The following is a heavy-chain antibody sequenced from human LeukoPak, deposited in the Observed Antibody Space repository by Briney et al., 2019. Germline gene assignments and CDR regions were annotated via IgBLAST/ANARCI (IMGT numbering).Heavy chain of an antibody. Sequence: SETLSLTCTVSGGSISSYYWSWFRQPPGKGLEWIGYIYYSGSTNYNPSLKSRVTISVDTSKNQFSLNLSSVTAADTAVYYCARNSGSYYWQDYWGQGTLVTVSS. D-gene: IGHD1-26*01. CDR2: IYYSGST. V-gene: IGHV4-59*01. J-gene: IGHJ4*02. CDR1: GGSISSYY. CDR3: ARNSGSYYWQDY.